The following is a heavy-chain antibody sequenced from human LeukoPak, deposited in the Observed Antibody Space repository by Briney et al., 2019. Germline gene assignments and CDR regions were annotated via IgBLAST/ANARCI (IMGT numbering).Heavy chain of an antibody. CDR3: ARGGSSSSSPPFDP. V-gene: IGHV1-2*06. CDR1: GYTFTGYY. Sequence: ASVKVSCKASGYTFTGYYVHWVRQAPGQGLEWMGRINPNSGDTNYAQKFQGRVTMTRDTSISTAYMELSRLRSDDTAVYYCARGGSSSSSPPFDPWGQGTLVTVSS. J-gene: IGHJ5*02. CDR2: INPNSGDT. D-gene: IGHD6-6*01.